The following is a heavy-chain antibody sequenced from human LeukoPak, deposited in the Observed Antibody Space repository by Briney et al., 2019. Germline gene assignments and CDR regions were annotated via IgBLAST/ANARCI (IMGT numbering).Heavy chain of an antibody. CDR1: GFTFSGYW. CDR2: IKQDGGEK. D-gene: IGHD3-10*01. CDR3: ARDRGFGQADV. J-gene: IGHJ6*04. V-gene: IGHV3-7*01. Sequence: GGSLTLSCAASGFTFSGYWMSWLRQAPGKGLEWVANIKQDGGEKYYVDSVKGRFTISRDNAKNSLYLQMNSRRAEDTAVNYCARDRGFGQADVWGKGTTVTVSS.